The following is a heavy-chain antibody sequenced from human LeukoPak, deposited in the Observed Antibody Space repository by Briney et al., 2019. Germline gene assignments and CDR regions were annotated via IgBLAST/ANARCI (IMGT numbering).Heavy chain of an antibody. CDR3: AKGRQWLASYYFDY. V-gene: IGHV3-23*01. J-gene: IGHJ4*02. CDR1: GFTFSTYA. D-gene: IGHD6-19*01. Sequence: QTGGSLRLSCAASGFTFSTYAMSWVRQAPGKGLEWVSTISGSGGTTYYADSVKGRFTISRDNSKNTLYLEMNSLRAEDTALYYCAKGRQWLASYYFDYWGQGTLVTVFS. CDR2: ISGSGGTT.